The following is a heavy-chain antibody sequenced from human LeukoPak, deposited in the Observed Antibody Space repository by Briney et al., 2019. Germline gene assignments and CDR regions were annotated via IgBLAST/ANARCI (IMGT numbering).Heavy chain of an antibody. Sequence: ASVKVSCKASGYTFTSYAMNWVRQAPGQGLEWMGWINTNTGNPTYAQGFTGRFVFSLDTSVSTAYLQISSLKAEDTAFYYRVRVKYGDFSDYWGQGTLVTVSS. J-gene: IGHJ4*02. CDR3: VRVKYGDFSDY. V-gene: IGHV7-4-1*02. CDR2: INTNTGNP. CDR1: GYTFTSYA. D-gene: IGHD4-17*01.